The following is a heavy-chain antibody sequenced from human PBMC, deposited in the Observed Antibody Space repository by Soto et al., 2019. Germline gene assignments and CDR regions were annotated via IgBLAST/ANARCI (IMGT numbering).Heavy chain of an antibody. V-gene: IGHV3-48*02. CDR2: ISRSSTGI. Sequence: EVQLVESGGGLVQPGGSLRLSCAASGFTFSLYSMSWVRQAPGKGLEWVSYISRSSTGIHYADSVKGRFTISRDDATNSMPLQMNSLRDGDTALYYCARAVTWGLDVWGQGTTVSISS. D-gene: IGHD3-10*01. CDR3: ARAVTWGLDV. J-gene: IGHJ6*02. CDR1: GFTFSLYS.